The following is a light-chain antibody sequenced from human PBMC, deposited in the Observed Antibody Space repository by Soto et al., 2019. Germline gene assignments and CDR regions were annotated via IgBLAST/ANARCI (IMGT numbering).Light chain of an antibody. Sequence: QSALTQPASVSGSPGQSITISCTGTRSDVGGYNYVSWYQQHPGKAPNLMIYDVSNRPSGVSNRFSGSKSGNTASLTISGLQAEDEADYYCSSYTSSSTLVFGTRTKLTVL. V-gene: IGLV2-14*01. J-gene: IGLJ1*01. CDR2: DVS. CDR1: RSDVGGYNY. CDR3: SSYTSSSTLV.